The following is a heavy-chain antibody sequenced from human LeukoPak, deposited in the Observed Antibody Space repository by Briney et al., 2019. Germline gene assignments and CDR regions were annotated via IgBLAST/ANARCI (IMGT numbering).Heavy chain of an antibody. J-gene: IGHJ4*02. CDR3: ARGHAVGATAFFDY. CDR1: GGSFSGYY. Sequence: SETLSLTCAVYGGSFSGYYWSWIRQPPGKGLEWIGEINHSGSTNYNPSLKSRVTISVDTSKNQFSLKLSSVTAADTAVYYCARGHAVGATAFFDYWGQGTLVTVSS. V-gene: IGHV4-34*01. D-gene: IGHD1-26*01. CDR2: INHSGST.